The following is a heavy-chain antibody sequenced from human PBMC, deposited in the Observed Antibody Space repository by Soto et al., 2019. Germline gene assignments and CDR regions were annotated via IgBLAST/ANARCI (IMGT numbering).Heavy chain of an antibody. CDR2: ISQTETT. CDR3: VHSPNVAVDH. V-gene: IGHV4-34*01. J-gene: IGHJ4*01. CDR1: GESFGGFY. Sequence: PSETLSLTXVVYGESFGGFYWSWVRQSPGKGLEWIGEISQTETTAYSPSLKSRVSISADTSKKQFSLTLTSVTAADTAVYYCVHSPNVAVDHWGHGTLVTVSS. D-gene: IGHD2-15*01.